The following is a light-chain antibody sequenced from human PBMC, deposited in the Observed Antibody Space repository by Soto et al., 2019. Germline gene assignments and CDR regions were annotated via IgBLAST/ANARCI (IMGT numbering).Light chain of an antibody. CDR3: SSYTSSSTRV. V-gene: IGLV2-14*01. Sequence: QSALTQPASVSGSPGQSITISCTGSSNDVGGYNYVSWYQQHPGKAPKLMIYDVSDRPSGVSNRFSGSKSGNTASLTISGLQAEYEADYYCSSYTSSSTRVFGTGTKLTVL. J-gene: IGLJ1*01. CDR2: DVS. CDR1: SNDVGGYNY.